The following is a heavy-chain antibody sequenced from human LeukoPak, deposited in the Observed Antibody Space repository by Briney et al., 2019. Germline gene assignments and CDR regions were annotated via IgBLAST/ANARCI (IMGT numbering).Heavy chain of an antibody. CDR3: TRVGYIDEGIDY. Sequence: GGSLRLSCAASGFTFSNYGMHWVRQAPGKGLEWVALIWYDGNNKYYADSVKGRFTISRDNAKNSLYLQMNSLRAEDTAIYYCTRVGYIDEGIDYWGQGTLVTVSS. CDR1: GFTFSNYG. J-gene: IGHJ4*02. CDR2: IWYDGNNK. V-gene: IGHV3-33*03. D-gene: IGHD5-24*01.